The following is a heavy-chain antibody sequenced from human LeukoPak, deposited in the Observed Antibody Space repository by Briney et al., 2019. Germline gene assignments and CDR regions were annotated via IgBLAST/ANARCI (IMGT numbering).Heavy chain of an antibody. D-gene: IGHD3-22*01. CDR2: IIPILGIA. J-gene: IGHJ4*02. V-gene: IGHV1-69*04. CDR3: ASYGDSSGYFDY. Sequence: SVKVSCKASGGTFSSYAISWVRQAPGQGLEWMGRIIPILGIANYAQKFQGRVTITADKSTSTAYMELSSLRSEDTAAYYCASYGDSSGYFDYWGQGTLVTVSS. CDR1: GGTFSSYA.